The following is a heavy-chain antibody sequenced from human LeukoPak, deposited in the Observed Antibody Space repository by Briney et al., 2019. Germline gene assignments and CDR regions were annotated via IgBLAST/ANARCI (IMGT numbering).Heavy chain of an antibody. CDR1: GGSISSGDYY. J-gene: IGHJ4*02. CDR3: ARDMDDYVWGSYRFFDY. D-gene: IGHD3-16*02. CDR2: IYYSGST. Sequence: SQTLSLTCTVSGGSISSGDYYWSWIRQPPGKGLEWIGYIYYSGSTYYNPSLKSRVTISVDTSKNQFSLKLSSVTAADTAVYYCARDMDDYVWGSYRFFDYWGQGTLVTVSS. V-gene: IGHV4-30-4*08.